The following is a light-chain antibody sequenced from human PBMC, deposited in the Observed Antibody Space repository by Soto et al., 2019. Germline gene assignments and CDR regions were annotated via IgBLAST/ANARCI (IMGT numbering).Light chain of an antibody. Sequence: EVVMTQSPATLSVSPGERVTLSCRASQSVSSNLAWYRQRPGQAPRLLISGASTRATGIPARFSGSGSGTEFTLTINSLQSEDSAVYYCQQHNQWPITFGQGTRLEIK. CDR1: QSVSSN. CDR2: GAS. V-gene: IGKV3D-15*01. CDR3: QQHNQWPIT. J-gene: IGKJ5*01.